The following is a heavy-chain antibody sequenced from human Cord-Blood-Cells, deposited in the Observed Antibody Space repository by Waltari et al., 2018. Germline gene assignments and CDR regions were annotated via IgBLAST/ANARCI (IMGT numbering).Heavy chain of an antibody. Sequence: QVQLVESGGGVVQPGRSLRLSCAASGFTFSSYGMHWVRQAPGKWLEWVAVISYDGSNKYYADSVKGRFTISRDNSKNTLYLQMNSLRAEDTAVYYCAKDFRGFDYWGQGTLVTVSS. CDR3: AKDFRGFDY. D-gene: IGHD3-10*01. J-gene: IGHJ4*02. V-gene: IGHV3-30*18. CDR1: GFTFSSYG. CDR2: ISYDGSNK.